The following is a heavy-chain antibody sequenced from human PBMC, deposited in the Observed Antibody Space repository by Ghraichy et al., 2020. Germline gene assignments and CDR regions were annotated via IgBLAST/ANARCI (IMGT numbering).Heavy chain of an antibody. CDR3: AKNYDTSGYYTRGFFYGGDV. CDR1: GFTFSRFA. D-gene: IGHD3-22*01. V-gene: IGHV3-30*18. CDR2: ISYDGSNK. Sequence: GGSLRLSCAASGFTFSRFAMHWVRQAPGKGLEWVALISYDGSNKYYGDSVQGRFTISRDSSKNTVFLQMISLRPEDTAVYYCAKNYDTSGYYTRGFFYGGDVWGQGTTGTVS. J-gene: IGHJ6*01.